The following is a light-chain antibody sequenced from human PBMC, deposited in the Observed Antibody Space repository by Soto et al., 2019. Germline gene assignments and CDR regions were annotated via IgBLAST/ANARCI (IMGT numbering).Light chain of an antibody. CDR3: HSYDRSLSGSV. V-gene: IGLV1-40*01. CDR1: SSNIGAGYD. J-gene: IGLJ3*02. Sequence: QSVLTQPPSVSGAPGQRVTISCTGSSSNIGAGYDVHWYQQLPGTAPKLLIYRNNNRPSGLPDRFSGSKSGTSASLAITGLQSDDEPNYYCHSYDRSLSGSVFGGGTKLTVL. CDR2: RNN.